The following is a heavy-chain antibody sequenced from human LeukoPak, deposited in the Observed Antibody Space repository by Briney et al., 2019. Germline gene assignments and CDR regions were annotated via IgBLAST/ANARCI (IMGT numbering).Heavy chain of an antibody. CDR1: GGSISSYY. V-gene: IGHV4-59*01. J-gene: IGHJ3*02. CDR2: IYYNGNI. D-gene: IGHD3-9*01. CDR3: ARARYVNSFYAFDI. Sequence: PSETLSLTCTVSGGSISSYYWTWIRQPPGKGLEWIGYIYYNGNIKYNPSFKSRVTISVDTSKNQFSLKLSSVTAADTAVYYCARARYVNSFYAFDIWGQGTLVTVSS.